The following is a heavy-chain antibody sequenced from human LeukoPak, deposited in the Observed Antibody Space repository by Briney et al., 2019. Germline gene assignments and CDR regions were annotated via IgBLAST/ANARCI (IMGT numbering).Heavy chain of an antibody. CDR2: IRYDASNK. V-gene: IGHV3-30*02. CDR3: ARTMLRAIIYFEY. J-gene: IGHJ4*02. D-gene: IGHD3-10*01. Sequence: PGGSLRLSCAASGFTFSSYGIHWVRQAPGKGLEWVAFIRYDASNKYYADSVKGRFTISRDNSKNTLYLQMNSLRAEDTAVYYCARTMLRAIIYFEYWGQGTLVTVSS. CDR1: GFTFSSYG.